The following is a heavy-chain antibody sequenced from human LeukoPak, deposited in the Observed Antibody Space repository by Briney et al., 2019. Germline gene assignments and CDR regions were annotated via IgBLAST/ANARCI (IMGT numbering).Heavy chain of an antibody. CDR1: GFTFSSYA. CDR2: ISYDGSNK. D-gene: IGHD3-10*01. CDR3: ARSMVRGVIGVLDY. V-gene: IGHV3-30-3*01. J-gene: IGHJ4*02. Sequence: GESLRLSCAASGFTFSSYAMHWVRQAPGKGLEWVAVISYDGSNKYYADSVKGRFTISRDNSKNTLYLQMNSLRAEDTAVYYCARSMVRGVIGVLDYWGQGTLVTVSS.